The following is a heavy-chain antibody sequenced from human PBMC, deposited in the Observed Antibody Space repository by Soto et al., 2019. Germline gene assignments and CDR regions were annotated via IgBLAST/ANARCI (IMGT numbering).Heavy chain of an antibody. Sequence: QGQLVQSGAEEKKPGASVKVSCQASGYTFTSYGMPWVRQAPGQRLEWMGWINAGNGNTKYSHKFQGRVTITRDTSASTAYLGRSSLRSEDTAVYYCARSIVVVTALDYGGQGTLVTVSS. CDR3: ARSIVVVTALDY. V-gene: IGHV1-3*05. D-gene: IGHD2-21*02. CDR1: GYTFTSYG. CDR2: INAGNGNT. J-gene: IGHJ4*02.